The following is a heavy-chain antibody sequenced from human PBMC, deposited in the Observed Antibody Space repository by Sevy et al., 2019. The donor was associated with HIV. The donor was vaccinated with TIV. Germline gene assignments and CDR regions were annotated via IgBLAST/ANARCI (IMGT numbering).Heavy chain of an antibody. Sequence: GGSLRLSCAASGFDLSDYAMHWVRQAPGKGLEWVAAISYAGDNKYFARSVKGRFTVSKDNSKNTLYLEMNSLRAEETAAYYCAKAYADCSGGTCYTAHYYYDMYVWGRGSTVTVSS. J-gene: IGHJ6*02. D-gene: IGHD2-15*01. CDR1: GFDLSDYA. CDR2: ISYAGDNK. V-gene: IGHV3-30*18. CDR3: AKAYADCSGGTCYTAHYYYDMYV.